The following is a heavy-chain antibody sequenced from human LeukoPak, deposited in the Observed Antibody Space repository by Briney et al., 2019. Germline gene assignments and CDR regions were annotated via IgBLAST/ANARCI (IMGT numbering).Heavy chain of an antibody. V-gene: IGHV3-30*03. J-gene: IGHJ4*02. D-gene: IGHD2-2*01. CDR1: GFTFSSYG. Sequence: PGGSLRLSCAVSGFTFSSYGMHWVRQTPGKGLEWVAVISYDGSNKYYAASVKGRFTISRDNSKNTLFLQMNSLRAEDTAVYYCARENPTCSSTNCYFDYWGQGTLVTVSS. CDR2: ISYDGSNK. CDR3: ARENPTCSSTNCYFDY.